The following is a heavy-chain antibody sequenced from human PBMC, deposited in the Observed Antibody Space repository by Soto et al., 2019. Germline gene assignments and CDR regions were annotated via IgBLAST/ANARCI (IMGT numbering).Heavy chain of an antibody. Sequence: GGSLRLSCAASGFTFSTYSMNWVRQAPGQGLEWVSSINSDSGYIYYADPVKGRFTISRDNAKSSLYLQMHSLRAEDTAVYYCARVYDSSGYFIDWGRGTLVTVSS. V-gene: IGHV3-21*01. CDR1: GFTFSTYS. CDR3: ARVYDSSGYFID. CDR2: INSDSGYI. D-gene: IGHD3-22*01. J-gene: IGHJ4*02.